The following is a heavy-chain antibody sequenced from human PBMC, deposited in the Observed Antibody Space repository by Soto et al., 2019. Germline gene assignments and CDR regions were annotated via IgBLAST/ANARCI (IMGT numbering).Heavy chain of an antibody. D-gene: IGHD6-6*01. V-gene: IGHV3-23*01. CDR1: GFTFSSYA. Sequence: PGGSLRLSCVASGFTFSSYAMSWVRHAPGKGLEWVSAISGSGGSTYYADSVKGRFTNSRDNSKNTLYLQMNSLRAEDTAVYYCAKDPSSIAALYYFDYWGQGTLVTVSS. J-gene: IGHJ4*02. CDR2: ISGSGGST. CDR3: AKDPSSIAALYYFDY.